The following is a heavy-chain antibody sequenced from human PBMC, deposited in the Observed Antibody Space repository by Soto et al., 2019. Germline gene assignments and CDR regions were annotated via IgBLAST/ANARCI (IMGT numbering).Heavy chain of an antibody. CDR1: GFTFRSYW. D-gene: IGHD6-13*01. CDR2: INSDGSIT. Sequence: EVQLVESGGGLVQPGGSLRLSFAASGFTFRSYWMHWVGQAPGKGLVWVSRINSDGSITNYADSVKGRFTISRDNAKKTLYLQMNSLRAEVTDVYYCVRTCLVLATGTREDYWGQGTMVTVSS. CDR3: VRTCLVLATGTREDY. V-gene: IGHV3-74*01. J-gene: IGHJ4*02.